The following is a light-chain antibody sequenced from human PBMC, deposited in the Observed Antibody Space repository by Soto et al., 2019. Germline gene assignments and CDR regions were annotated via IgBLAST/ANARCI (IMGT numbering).Light chain of an antibody. CDR2: AAS. J-gene: IGKJ5*01. V-gene: IGKV3-15*01. CDR3: QQYNNWPIT. CDR1: QSIGRN. Sequence: ILMTKSPDTLSVTPGERATLSCRASQSIGRNLVWCQQKPGQAPRLLIYAASTRATGVPARFSGSGSGTEFTLTISSLQSEDFAVYYCQQYNNWPITFGQGTRLEIK.